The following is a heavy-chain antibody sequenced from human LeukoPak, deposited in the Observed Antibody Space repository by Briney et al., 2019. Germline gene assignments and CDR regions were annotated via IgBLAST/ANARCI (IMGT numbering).Heavy chain of an antibody. CDR3: ARGGDTAMALYYYGMDV. D-gene: IGHD5-18*01. Sequence: GGSLRLSCAASGFTVSSNYMSWVRQAPGKGLEWVSVIYSGGSTYYADSVKGRFTISRDNYKNTLYLQMNSLRAEDTAVYYCARGGDTAMALYYYGMDVWGQGTTVTVSS. CDR2: IYSGGST. J-gene: IGHJ6*02. V-gene: IGHV3-66*01. CDR1: GFTVSSNY.